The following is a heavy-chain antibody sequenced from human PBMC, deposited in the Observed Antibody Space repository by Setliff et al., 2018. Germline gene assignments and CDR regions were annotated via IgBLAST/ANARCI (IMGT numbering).Heavy chain of an antibody. Sequence: SVKVSCKASGYTFTSYGISWVRQAPGQGLEWMGGIIPIFGTANYAQKFQGRVTITADESTSTAYMELSSLRSEDTAVYYCARGYSSSWQSRMGFDPWGQGTLVTVSS. CDR3: ARGYSSSWQSRMGFDP. CDR1: GYTFTSYG. D-gene: IGHD6-13*01. J-gene: IGHJ5*02. V-gene: IGHV1-69*13. CDR2: IIPIFGTA.